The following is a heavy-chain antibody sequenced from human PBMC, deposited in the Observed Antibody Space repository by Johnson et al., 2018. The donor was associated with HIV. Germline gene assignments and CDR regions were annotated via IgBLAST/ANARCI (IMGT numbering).Heavy chain of an antibody. D-gene: IGHD3-10*01. CDR2: TYSGGSTI. CDR3: ARDRGGPVRDDAFDI. CDR1: GFTVSSNY. V-gene: IGHV3-66*01. Sequence: VQLVESGGGLVQPGGSLRLSCAASGFTVSSNYMSWVRQAPGKGLEWVSVTYSGGSTIYYADSVKGRFTISRDNAKNSLYLQMNSLGAEDTAVYYCARDRGGPVRDDAFDIWGQGTMVTVSS. J-gene: IGHJ3*02.